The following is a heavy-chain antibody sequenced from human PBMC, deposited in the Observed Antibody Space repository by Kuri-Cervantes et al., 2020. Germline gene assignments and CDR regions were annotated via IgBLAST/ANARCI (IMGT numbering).Heavy chain of an antibody. Sequence: ASVKVSCKASGYTFTSYDINWVRQATGQGLEWMGWMNPNSGNTGYAQKFQGRVTMTRNTSISTAYMEPSSLRSEDTAVYYCARGDRASMRPTSDWFDPWGQGTLVTVSS. V-gene: IGHV1-8*01. CDR1: GYTFTSYD. D-gene: IGHD2-2*01. CDR2: MNPNSGNT. J-gene: IGHJ5*02. CDR3: ARGDRASMRPTSDWFDP.